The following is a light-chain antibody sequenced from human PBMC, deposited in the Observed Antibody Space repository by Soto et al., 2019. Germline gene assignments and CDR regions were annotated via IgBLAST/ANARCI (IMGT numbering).Light chain of an antibody. CDR3: HVWDSSSDHYV. CDR2: SNN. J-gene: IGLJ1*01. Sequence: QSVLTQPPSASGAPGQRVTISCSGSRSNIAANTVNWYQQFPGTAPKLLIYSNNQRPSGVPDRFSGSNSGDTATLTIRRVEAGDEADYYCHVWDSSSDHYVFGTGTKLTVL. V-gene: IGLV1-44*01. CDR1: RSNIAANT.